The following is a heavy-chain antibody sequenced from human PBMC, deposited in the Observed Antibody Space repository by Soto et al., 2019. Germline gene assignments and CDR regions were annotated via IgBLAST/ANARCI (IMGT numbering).Heavy chain of an antibody. CDR1: GGTFSSYA. D-gene: IGHD4-17*01. V-gene: IGHV1-69*12. Sequence: QVQLVQSGAEVKKPGSSVKVSCKASGGTFSSYAISWVRQAPGQGLEWMGGIIPIFGTANYAQKFQGRVTMTADESTSTAYMELSSLRSEDPAVYYLASRGPSTVTTSDVWGQGTTVTVSS. CDR3: ASRGPSTVTTSDV. J-gene: IGHJ6*02. CDR2: IIPIFGTA.